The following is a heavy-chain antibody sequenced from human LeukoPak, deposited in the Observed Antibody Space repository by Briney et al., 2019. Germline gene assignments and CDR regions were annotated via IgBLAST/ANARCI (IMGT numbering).Heavy chain of an antibody. J-gene: IGHJ3*02. CDR3: ARKVHSDAFDI. Sequence: PXXSLRLSCAASGFTFSDYYMSWIRQAPGKGLEWVSYISSSGSTIYYADSVKGRFTISRDNAKNSLYLQMNSLRAEDTAVYYCARKVHSDAFDIWGQGTMVTVSS. D-gene: IGHD1-1*01. CDR2: ISSSGSTI. CDR1: GFTFSDYY. V-gene: IGHV3-11*01.